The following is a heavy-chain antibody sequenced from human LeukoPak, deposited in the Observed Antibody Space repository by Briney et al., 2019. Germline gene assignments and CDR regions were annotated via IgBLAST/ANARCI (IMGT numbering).Heavy chain of an antibody. D-gene: IGHD1-26*01. CDR3: ARGELGSGSYYFDY. V-gene: IGHV4-39*07. J-gene: IGHJ4*02. CDR1: GGSISSSSYY. Sequence: PSETLSLTCTVSGGSISSSSYYWGWIRQPPGKGLEWIGSIYYSGSTYYNPSLKSRVTISVDTSKNQFSLKLSSVTAADTAVYYCARGELGSGSYYFDYWGQGTLVTVSS. CDR2: IYYSGST.